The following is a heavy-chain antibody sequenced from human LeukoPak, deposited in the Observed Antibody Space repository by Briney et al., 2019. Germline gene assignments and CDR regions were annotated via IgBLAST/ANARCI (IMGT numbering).Heavy chain of an antibody. D-gene: IGHD3-22*01. CDR1: GYTFTSYG. J-gene: IGHJ5*02. Sequence: SVKVSCKASGYTFTSYGISWVRQAPGQGLEWMGGIIPIFGTANYAQKFQGRVTITADKSTSTAYMELSSLRSEDTAVYYCARAMYYYDSSGYFARNPPVWFDPWGQGTLVTVSS. CDR2: IIPIFGTA. V-gene: IGHV1-69*06. CDR3: ARAMYYYDSSGYFARNPPVWFDP.